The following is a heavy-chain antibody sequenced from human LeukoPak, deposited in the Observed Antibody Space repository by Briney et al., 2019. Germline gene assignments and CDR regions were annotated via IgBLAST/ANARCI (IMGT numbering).Heavy chain of an antibody. CDR1: GFTFSNYS. J-gene: IGHJ4*02. CDR2: ISSSSSYI. V-gene: IGHV3-21*04. Sequence: GGSLRLSCAASGFTFSNYSMAWVRQAPGKGLEWVSFISSSSSYIYYADSVKGRFTISRDNSENIVYLQMNNLRAEDTAVYYCAGRVTGYSSGYVYWGQGTLVTVSS. D-gene: IGHD5-18*01. CDR3: AGRVTGYSSGYVY.